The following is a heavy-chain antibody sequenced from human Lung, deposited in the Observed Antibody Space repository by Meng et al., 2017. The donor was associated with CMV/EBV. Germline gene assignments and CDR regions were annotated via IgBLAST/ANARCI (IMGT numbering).Heavy chain of an antibody. CDR1: GYKFTTYH. J-gene: IGHJ4*02. V-gene: IGHV1-18*04. Sequence: ASVXVSCKASGYKFTTYHLSWVRQAPGQGLEWMGWVSAYSGDTNYVQKFQGRVTMTADTSTSTAYMELRNLTSDDTAVYYCARRPGYDHHDYWGQGTLVTVSS. CDR3: ARRPGYDHHDY. D-gene: IGHD2-15*01. CDR2: VSAYSGDT.